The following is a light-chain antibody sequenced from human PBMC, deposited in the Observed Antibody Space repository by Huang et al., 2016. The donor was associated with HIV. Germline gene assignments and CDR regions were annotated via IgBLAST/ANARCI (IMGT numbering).Light chain of an antibody. CDR3: QHYKT. CDR1: QSLTTN. J-gene: IGKJ2*01. V-gene: IGKV3-15*01. Sequence: EIVLTQSPATLSVSPGERVTLSCRTSQSLTTNLAWYQQKPGQAPRLRIYGTSTRANDIPARFSGSGSGTEFTLTISGLQPEDFAVYSCQHYKTFGRGTKLEIK. CDR2: GTS.